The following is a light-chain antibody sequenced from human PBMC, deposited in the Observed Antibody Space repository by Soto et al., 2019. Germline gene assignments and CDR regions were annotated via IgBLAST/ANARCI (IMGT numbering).Light chain of an antibody. CDR2: AAT. V-gene: IGKV1-39*01. CDR1: QSNSSY. CDR3: QQSYSTPFT. J-gene: IGKJ3*01. Sequence: DIQMTQSPSSLSASVGDRVTITCRASQSNSSYLNWYQQKTRKAPKLLIYAATSLQTVVPSRFSGSGSGTDFTLTISLLQPEDFATYYCQQSYSTPFTFGPGTKVDIK.